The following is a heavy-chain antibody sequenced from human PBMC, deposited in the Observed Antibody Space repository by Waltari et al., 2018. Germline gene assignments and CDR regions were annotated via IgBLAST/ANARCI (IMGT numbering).Heavy chain of an antibody. CDR2: IIPIFGTA. CDR3: ARYHDDFWSCYYYYYYGMYV. D-gene: IGHD3-3*01. CDR1: GGTFSSYA. Sequence: VKKHGSSVKVSCKDSGGTFSSYAISWVRQAPGQGLEWMGGIIPIFGTANYAQKVQGRVTITADDSTSTAYMYLCSLRSEDPSVYYCARYHDDFWSCYYYYYYGMYVGGQRTTVTLSS. V-gene: IGHV1-69*01. J-gene: IGHJ6*02.